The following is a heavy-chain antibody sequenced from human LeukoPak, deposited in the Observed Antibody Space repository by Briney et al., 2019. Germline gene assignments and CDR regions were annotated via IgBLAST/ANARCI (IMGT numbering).Heavy chain of an antibody. D-gene: IGHD3-22*01. Sequence: SETLSLPCVVYGGSFSGYFWTWIRQPPGKGLEGIGEVNHSGSTNYNPSLKRRVTISVDTSKNQFSLKRRSVTAAATAVYYSARGPPLAYYEINGYYFFDYWGQGILVTVSS. CDR1: GGSFSGYF. CDR3: ARGPPLAYYEINGYYFFDY. CDR2: VNHSGST. V-gene: IGHV4-34*01. J-gene: IGHJ4*02.